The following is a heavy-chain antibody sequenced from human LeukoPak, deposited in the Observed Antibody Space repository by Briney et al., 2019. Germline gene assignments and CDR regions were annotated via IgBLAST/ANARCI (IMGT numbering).Heavy chain of an antibody. Sequence: PGGSLRHSCAASGFTFSSYGMHWVRQAPGKGLEWVAVISYDGSNKYYADSVKGRFTISRDNSKNTLYLQMNSLRAEDTAVYYCAKDMSSGYLNYWGQGTLVTVSS. CDR3: AKDMSSGYLNY. V-gene: IGHV3-30*18. J-gene: IGHJ4*02. CDR1: GFTFSSYG. CDR2: ISYDGSNK. D-gene: IGHD3-22*01.